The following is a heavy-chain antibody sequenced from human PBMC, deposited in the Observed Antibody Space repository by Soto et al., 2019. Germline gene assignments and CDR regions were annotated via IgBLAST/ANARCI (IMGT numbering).Heavy chain of an antibody. CDR2: MNPNSGNT. CDR3: ARAGGGFLEWLLSDGMDV. CDR1: GYTFTSYD. Sequence: ASVKVSCKASGYTFTSYDINWVRQANGQGLEWMGWMNPNSGNTGYAQKFQGRVTMTRNTSISTAYMELSSLRSEDTAVYYCARAGGGFLEWLLSDGMDVWGQGTTVTVSS. V-gene: IGHV1-8*01. D-gene: IGHD3-3*01. J-gene: IGHJ6*02.